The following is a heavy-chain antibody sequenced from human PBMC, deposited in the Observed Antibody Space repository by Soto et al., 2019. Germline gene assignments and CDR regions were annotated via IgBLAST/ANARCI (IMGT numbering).Heavy chain of an antibody. Sequence: SETLSLTCTVSGGSISSSSYYWGWIRQPPGKGLEWIGSIYYSGSTYYNPSLKSRVTRSVDTSKNQFSLKLSSVTAADTAVYSCARHGAAVADLYYYGMDVWGQGTTVTFSS. CDR3: ARHGAAVADLYYYGMDV. CDR2: IYYSGST. V-gene: IGHV4-39*01. D-gene: IGHD6-19*01. CDR1: GGSISSSSYY. J-gene: IGHJ6*02.